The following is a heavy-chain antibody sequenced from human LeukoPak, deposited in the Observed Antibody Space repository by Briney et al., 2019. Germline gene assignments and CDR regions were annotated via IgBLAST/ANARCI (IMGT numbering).Heavy chain of an antibody. V-gene: IGHV1-2*02. CDR3: ARDLYIAVAGGFDY. CDR1: GYTFTVYY. CDR2: INPNSGGT. J-gene: IGHJ4*02. D-gene: IGHD6-19*01. Sequence: GASVKVSSTASGYTFTVYYMHWVRQAPGQGLEWMGWINPNSGGTNYAQKFQGRVTMTRDTSISTAYMELSRLRSDDTAVYYCARDLYIAVAGGFDYWGQGTLVTVSS.